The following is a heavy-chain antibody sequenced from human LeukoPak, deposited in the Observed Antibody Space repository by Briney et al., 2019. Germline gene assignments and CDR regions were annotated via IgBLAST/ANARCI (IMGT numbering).Heavy chain of an antibody. Sequence: SETLSLTCTVSGGSISGSYYWGWIRQPPGKGLEWIGSIYYSGRIYYNASLKSRVTISVDTSKNQFSLELSSVTAADTAVYYCARGPPDCSSTSCYAFDAFDIWGQGTMVTVSS. D-gene: IGHD2-2*01. V-gene: IGHV4-39*07. J-gene: IGHJ3*02. CDR3: ARGPPDCSSTSCYAFDAFDI. CDR2: IYYSGRI. CDR1: GGSISGSYY.